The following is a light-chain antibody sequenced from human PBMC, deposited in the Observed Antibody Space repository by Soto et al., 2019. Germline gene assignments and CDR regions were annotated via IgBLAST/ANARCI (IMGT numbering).Light chain of an antibody. V-gene: IGKV3D-15*01. CDR2: GAS. Sequence: EIVMTQSPATLSVSPGETTRLSCRASQSINSDVAWYQQKVGQTPRLLIHGASTRATGIAARFSGSGSGTEFTLTISSLQSEDFVVYYCQQYNTWPQTFGEGTKVEIK. CDR3: QQYNTWPQT. CDR1: QSINSD. J-gene: IGKJ1*01.